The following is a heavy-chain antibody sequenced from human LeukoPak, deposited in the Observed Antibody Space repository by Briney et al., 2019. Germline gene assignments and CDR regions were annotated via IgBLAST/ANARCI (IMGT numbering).Heavy chain of an antibody. Sequence: GGSLRLSCAVSGFTFSSYAMHWVRQAPGKGLEWVAVISYDGSNKYYADSVKGRFTISRDNSKNTLYLQMNSLRAEDTAVYYCARDALYCSGGSCHREYYYYYGMDVWGQGTTVTVSS. CDR2: ISYDGSNK. D-gene: IGHD2-15*01. J-gene: IGHJ6*02. V-gene: IGHV3-30-3*01. CDR1: GFTFSSYA. CDR3: ARDALYCSGGSCHREYYYYYGMDV.